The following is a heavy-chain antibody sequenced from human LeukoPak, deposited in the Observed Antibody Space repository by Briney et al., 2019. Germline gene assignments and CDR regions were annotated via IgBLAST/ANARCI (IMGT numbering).Heavy chain of an antibody. Sequence: PGRSLRLSCAASGFPFSSYAMHWVRHAPGKGMEWVASLWYDGSKTYYADSVKGRFVISRDNSKNTLYLQINSLRVEDTAIYYCARDESTGYTSARQLDYWGQGTLVTVSS. CDR2: LWYDGSKT. CDR1: GFPFSSYA. J-gene: IGHJ4*02. D-gene: IGHD6-19*01. V-gene: IGHV3-33*01. CDR3: ARDESTGYTSARQLDY.